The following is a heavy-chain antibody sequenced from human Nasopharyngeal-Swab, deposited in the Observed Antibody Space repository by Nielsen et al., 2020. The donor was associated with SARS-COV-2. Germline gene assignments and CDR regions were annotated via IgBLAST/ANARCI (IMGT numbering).Heavy chain of an antibody. Sequence: GGSLRLSCKASGYTFTGYYMHWVRQAPGQGLEWMGWINPNSGGTNYAQKFQGRVTMTRDTSISTAYMELSRLRSDDTAVYYCARVGLLEWLSPYYYYGMDVWGQGTTVTVSS. CDR1: GYTFTGYY. J-gene: IGHJ6*02. CDR3: ARVGLLEWLSPYYYYGMDV. D-gene: IGHD3-3*01. CDR2: INPNSGGT. V-gene: IGHV1-2*02.